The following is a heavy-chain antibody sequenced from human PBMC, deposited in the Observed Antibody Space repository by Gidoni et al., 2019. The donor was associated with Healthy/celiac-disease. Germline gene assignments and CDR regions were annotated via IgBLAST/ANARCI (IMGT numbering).Heavy chain of an antibody. CDR1: GYTFTSSG. CDR2: ISAYNGNT. J-gene: IGHJ4*02. V-gene: IGHV1-18*01. CDR3: ARAVTYDSSGYYYGLFDY. Sequence: QVQLVQSGAEVKKPGASVKVSCKASGYTFTSSGISWVRQAPGQWLEWMGWISAYNGNTNYAQKLQSRVTMTTDTSTSTAYMELRSLRSDDTAVYYCARAVTYDSSGYYYGLFDYWGQGTLVTVSS. D-gene: IGHD3-22*01.